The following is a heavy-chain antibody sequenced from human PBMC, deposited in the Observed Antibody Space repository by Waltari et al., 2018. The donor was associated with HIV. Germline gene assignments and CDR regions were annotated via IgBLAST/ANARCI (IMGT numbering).Heavy chain of an antibody. CDR1: GFTFSGYD. Sequence: QVQLVESGGGVVQPGGSLRLSCGASGFTFSGYDMHWVRQAPGKGLGWGTYMRSDGSSKNYADCVKVRFTISRDNSKNTVYLQMNSLSPEDTAVYFCAKNGATLTTSSYYYYYGMDVWGQGTTVTVSS. D-gene: IGHD4-4*01. J-gene: IGHJ6*02. V-gene: IGHV3-30*02. CDR3: AKNGATLTTSSYYYYYGMDV. CDR2: MRSDGSSK.